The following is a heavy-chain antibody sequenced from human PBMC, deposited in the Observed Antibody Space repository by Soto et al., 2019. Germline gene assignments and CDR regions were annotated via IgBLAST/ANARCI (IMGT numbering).Heavy chain of an antibody. V-gene: IGHV3-30-3*01. D-gene: IGHD3-3*01. J-gene: IGHJ4*02. CDR3: ARDKRDLRFLEWSYYFDY. CDR1: GFTFSSYA. Sequence: QVQLVESGGGVVQPGRSLRLSCAASGFTFSSYALHWVRQAPGKGLEWVALISYDGSNKYYADSVKGRLTISRDNSKNTLYLQMNRLRAEDTAVYYCARDKRDLRFLEWSYYFDYWGQGTLVTVSS. CDR2: ISYDGSNK.